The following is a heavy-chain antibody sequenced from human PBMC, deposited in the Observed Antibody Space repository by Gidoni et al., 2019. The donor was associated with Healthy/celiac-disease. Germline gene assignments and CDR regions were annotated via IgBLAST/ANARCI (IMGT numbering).Heavy chain of an antibody. V-gene: IGHV4-31*03. CDR3: ARDGGGMITFGGGRELDP. CDR2: IYYSGST. CDR1: GGSISRGGYY. D-gene: IGHD3-16*01. J-gene: IGHJ5*02. Sequence: QVQLQESGSGLVKPSQTLSLTCTVSGGSISRGGYYWSWIRQHPGKGLEWIGYIYYSGSTYYNPSLKRRVTISVDTSKNQFSLKLSSVTAADTAVYYCARDGGGMITFGGGRELDPWGQGTLVTVSS.